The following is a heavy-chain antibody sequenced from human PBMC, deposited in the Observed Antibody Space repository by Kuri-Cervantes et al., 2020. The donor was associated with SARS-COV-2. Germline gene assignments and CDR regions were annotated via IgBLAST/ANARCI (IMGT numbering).Heavy chain of an antibody. Sequence: ESLKISCSGSGGSISSRSYYWGWIRQPPGKGLEWIGSIYYSGSTNYNPTLKSRVTISVDTSTNQFFLNLTSVTAADTAVYYCARQGGYYGMDVWGQGTTVTVSS. J-gene: IGHJ6*02. V-gene: IGHV4-39*01. CDR2: IYYSGST. CDR3: ARQGGYYGMDV. D-gene: IGHD3-22*01. CDR1: GGSISSRSYY.